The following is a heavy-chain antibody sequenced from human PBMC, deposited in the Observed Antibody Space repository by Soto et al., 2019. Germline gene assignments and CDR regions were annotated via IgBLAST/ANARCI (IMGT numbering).Heavy chain of an antibody. CDR1: GFTFTNYN. CDR2: ISSSSTHI. J-gene: IGHJ4*02. CDR3: ARDFPAMAFYFDY. D-gene: IGHD5-18*01. V-gene: IGHV3-21*01. Sequence: EVQLVESGGGLVKPGGSLRLSCAASGFTFTNYNMNWVRQAPGKGLEWVSSISSSSTHIYYADSVEGRFTISRDNAKNSLYLQMNSLRAEDTAVYYCARDFPAMAFYFDYWGQGTLVTVSS.